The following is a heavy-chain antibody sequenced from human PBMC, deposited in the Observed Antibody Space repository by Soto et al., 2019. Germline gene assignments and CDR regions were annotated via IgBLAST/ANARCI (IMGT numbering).Heavy chain of an antibody. J-gene: IGHJ4*02. CDR2: IKSKTDGGTT. Sequence: GGSLRLSCAASGFTFSNAWMSWVRQAPGKGLEWVGRIKSKTDGGTTDYAAPVKGRFTISRDDSKNTLYLQMNSLKTEDTAVYYCTTGPALGYCSSTSCYDYWGQGTLVTVSS. V-gene: IGHV3-15*01. CDR1: GFTFSNAW. D-gene: IGHD2-2*01. CDR3: TTGPALGYCSSTSCYDY.